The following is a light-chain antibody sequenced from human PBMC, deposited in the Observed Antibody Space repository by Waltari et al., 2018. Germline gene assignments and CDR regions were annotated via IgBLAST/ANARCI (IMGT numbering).Light chain of an antibody. CDR3: QQDDNYWT. V-gene: IGKV1-5*03. CDR1: QSLTNW. J-gene: IGKJ1*01. Sequence: QMTQSPSTLSASVGDSVTITCRASQSLTNWLAWYQQKPGKAPKLLIYKASNLESGVPSRFSGSGSGTEFTLTISSLQPDDFATYYCQQDDNYWTFGQGTKVEIK. CDR2: KAS.